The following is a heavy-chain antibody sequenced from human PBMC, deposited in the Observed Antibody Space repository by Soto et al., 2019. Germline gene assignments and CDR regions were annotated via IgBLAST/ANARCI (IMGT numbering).Heavy chain of an antibody. Sequence: GGSLRLSCAASGFTFRSSWMGWVRQAPGKGLEWVANIKQDGDERNYLDSVKGRFTISRDNAENSLFLQMNSLRAEDTAVYYCARDFPFYYGMDVWGQGTTVTVSS. CDR3: ARDFPFYYGMDV. V-gene: IGHV3-7*01. D-gene: IGHD3-16*01. CDR1: GFTFRSSW. J-gene: IGHJ6*02. CDR2: IKQDGDER.